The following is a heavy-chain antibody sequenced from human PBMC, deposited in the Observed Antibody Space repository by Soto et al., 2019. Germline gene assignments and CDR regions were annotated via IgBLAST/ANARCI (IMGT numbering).Heavy chain of an antibody. J-gene: IGHJ6*02. CDR3: AKVLGYCTSSSCSREAYYYYGMDV. V-gene: IGHV3-30*18. D-gene: IGHD2-2*01. Sequence: PGGSLRLSCAASGFTFTSYGIRWVRQAPGKGLEWVSVISYDGGNKYYADSVKGRFSISRDNPKNILYLQMNNLKVEDTAVYYCAKVLGYCTSSSCSREAYYYYGMDVWGRGTTVTVSS. CDR1: GFTFTSYG. CDR2: ISYDGGNK.